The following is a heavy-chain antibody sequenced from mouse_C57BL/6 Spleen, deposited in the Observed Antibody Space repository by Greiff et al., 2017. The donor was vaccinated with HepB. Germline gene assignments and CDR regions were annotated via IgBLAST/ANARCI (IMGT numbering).Heavy chain of an antibody. D-gene: IGHD2-4*01. CDR1: GYTFTSYW. Sequence: QVQLQQPGAELVMPGASVKLSCKASGYTFTSYWMHWVKQRPGQGLEWIGEIDPSDSYTNYNQKFKGKSTLTVDKSSSTAYMQLSSLTSEDSAVYYCARFFYDYDRDYAMDYWGQGTSVTVSS. CDR3: ARFFYDYDRDYAMDY. CDR2: IDPSDSYT. J-gene: IGHJ4*01. V-gene: IGHV1-69*01.